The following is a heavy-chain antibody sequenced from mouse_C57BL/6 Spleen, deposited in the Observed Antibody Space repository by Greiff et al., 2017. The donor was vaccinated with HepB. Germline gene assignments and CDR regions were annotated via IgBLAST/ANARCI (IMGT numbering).Heavy chain of an antibody. D-gene: IGHD1-1*01. V-gene: IGHV1-18*01. CDR3: AREGAYYYGSSPYFDY. J-gene: IGHJ2*01. Sequence: EVKLQESGPELVKPGASVKIPCKASGYTFTDYNMDWVKQSHGKSLEWIGDINPNNGGTIYNQKFKGKATLTVDKSSSTAYMELRSLTSEDTAVYYCAREGAYYYGSSPYFDYWGEGTTLAVSS. CDR2: INPNNGGT. CDR1: GYTFTDYN.